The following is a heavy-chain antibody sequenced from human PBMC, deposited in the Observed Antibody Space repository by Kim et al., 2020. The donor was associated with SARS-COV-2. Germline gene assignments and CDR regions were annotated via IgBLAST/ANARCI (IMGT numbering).Heavy chain of an antibody. D-gene: IGHD6-13*01. V-gene: IGHV4-59*01. CDR1: SDSISSYY. CDR3: ARSEGRGSWHQFDY. Sequence: SETLSLTCTVSSDSISSYYWSWIRHLPGKGLEWIGYIYYGGSTVYNPSLNSRVIISWDTSKNQFSLEVTSVTDEDTAVYYCARSEGRGSWHQFDYWGQGILVTVSS. J-gene: IGHJ4*02. CDR2: IYYGGST.